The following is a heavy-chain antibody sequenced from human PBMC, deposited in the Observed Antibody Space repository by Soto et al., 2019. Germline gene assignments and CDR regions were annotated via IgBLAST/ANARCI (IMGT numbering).Heavy chain of an antibody. CDR2: IVVGSGNT. V-gene: IGHV1-58*02. CDR3: AAAMITLGPFDI. Sequence: SVKVSCKASGFTFTSSAMQWVRQARGQRLEWIGWIVVGSGNTNYAQKFQERVTITRDMSTSTAYMELSSLRSEDTAVYYSAAAMITLGPFDIWGQGTMVTVSS. CDR1: GFTFTSSA. D-gene: IGHD3-16*01. J-gene: IGHJ3*02.